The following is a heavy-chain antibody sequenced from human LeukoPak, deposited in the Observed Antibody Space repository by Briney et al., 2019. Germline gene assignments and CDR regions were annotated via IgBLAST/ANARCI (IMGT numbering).Heavy chain of an antibody. Sequence: GSLRLSCAASGFTFSSYAMHWVRQAPGKGLEWVAVISYDGSNKYYADSVKGRFTISRDNSKNTLYLQMNSLRAEDTAVYYCARDSRYWNYTILYYFDYWGQGTLVTVSS. V-gene: IGHV3-30*04. CDR2: ISYDGSNK. J-gene: IGHJ4*02. CDR1: GFTFSSYA. CDR3: ARDSRYWNYTILYYFDY. D-gene: IGHD1-7*01.